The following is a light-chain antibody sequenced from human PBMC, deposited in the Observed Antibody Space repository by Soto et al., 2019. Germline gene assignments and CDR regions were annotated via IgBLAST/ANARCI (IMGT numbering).Light chain of an antibody. Sequence: DIQMTQSPSTLSASVGDRVTITCRASQSISSWLAWYQQKPGKAPKLLIYKASSLEGGVPSRFSGSGSGTEFTLTISSLQPADFATYYCQQYNSYPTFGQGTRLEIK. V-gene: IGKV1-5*03. J-gene: IGKJ5*01. CDR1: QSISSW. CDR3: QQYNSYPT. CDR2: KAS.